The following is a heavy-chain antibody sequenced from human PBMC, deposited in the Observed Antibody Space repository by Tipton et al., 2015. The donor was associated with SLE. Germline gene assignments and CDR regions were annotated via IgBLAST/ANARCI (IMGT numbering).Heavy chain of an antibody. V-gene: IGHV4-39*07. D-gene: IGHD7-27*01. J-gene: IGHJ4*02. CDR3: ARVLTGLYFDY. Sequence: TLSLTCTVSGGSISSSSYYWGWIRQPPGKGLEWIGEINHSGSTYYNPSLKSRVTISVDRSKNQFSLKLSSVTAADTAVYYCARVLTGLYFDYWGQGTLVTVSS. CDR1: GGSISSSSYY. CDR2: INHSGST.